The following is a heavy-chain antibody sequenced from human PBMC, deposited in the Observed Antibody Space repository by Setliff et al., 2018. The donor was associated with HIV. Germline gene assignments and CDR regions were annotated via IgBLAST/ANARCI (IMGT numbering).Heavy chain of an antibody. V-gene: IGHV3-7*01. CDR1: GFSFSSYW. J-gene: IGHJ3*02. CDR2: IKYDEIEK. D-gene: IGHD3-10*01. Sequence: LRLSCSASGFSFSSYWISWVRQAPGKGLEWVANIKYDEIEKYYVDSVMGRFSISRDNAKNSVYLQMNSLRGEDTAVYYCARQNILGDAGGTFDIWGQGTMVTVSS. CDR3: ARQNILGDAGGTFDI.